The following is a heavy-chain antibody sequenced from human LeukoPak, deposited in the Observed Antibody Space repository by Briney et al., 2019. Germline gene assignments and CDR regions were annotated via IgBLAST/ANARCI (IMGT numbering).Heavy chain of an antibody. D-gene: IGHD2-2*01. Sequence: PSQTLSLTCTVSGGSISSGSYYWSWIRQPAGKGLEWIGRIYGSGSTNYNPSLKSRVTISVDTSKNQFSLKLSSVTAADTAVYYCARHVGYCSSTSCYILHFDYWGQGTLVTVSS. CDR2: IYGSGST. V-gene: IGHV4-61*02. J-gene: IGHJ4*02. CDR1: GGSISSGSYY. CDR3: ARHVGYCSSTSCYILHFDY.